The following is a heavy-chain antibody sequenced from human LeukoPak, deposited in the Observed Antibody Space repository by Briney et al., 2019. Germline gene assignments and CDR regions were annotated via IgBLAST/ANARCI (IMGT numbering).Heavy chain of an antibody. CDR2: IYYSGST. Sequence: SETLSLTCTVSGGSISSGSYYWGWIRQPPGKGLEWIGSIYYSGSTYYNPSLKSRVTMSVDTSKNQFSLKLSSVTAADTAVYYCARRPRGGAFDIWGQGTMVTVSS. CDR3: ARRPRGGAFDI. D-gene: IGHD3-10*01. V-gene: IGHV4-39*01. CDR1: GGSISSGSYY. J-gene: IGHJ3*02.